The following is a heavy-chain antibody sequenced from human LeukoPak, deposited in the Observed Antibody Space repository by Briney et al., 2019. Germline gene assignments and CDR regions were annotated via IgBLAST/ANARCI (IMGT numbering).Heavy chain of an antibody. CDR2: IYYSGST. CDR3: ARIEDYGGNSVNY. CDR1: GGSISSYY. D-gene: IGHD4-23*01. Sequence: SETLSLTCTVSGGSISSYYWSWIRQPPGKGLEWIGYIYYSGSTNYNPSLKSRVTISVDTSKNQFSLKLSSVTAAGTAVYYCARIEDYGGNSVNYWDQGTLVTVSS. J-gene: IGHJ4*02. V-gene: IGHV4-59*01.